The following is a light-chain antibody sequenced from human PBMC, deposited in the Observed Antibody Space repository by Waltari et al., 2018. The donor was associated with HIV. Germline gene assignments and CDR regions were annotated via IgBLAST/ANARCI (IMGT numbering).Light chain of an antibody. CDR2: GGA. CDR3: QQTYSLPLT. V-gene: IGKV1-39*01. J-gene: IGKJ3*01. Sequence: DIEMTQSPSPLSASLGDRVSITCRASQSILNYLNWYQQKPGRAPQVLISGGASRQGGVPSRFSASVSGTDFTLTISGLQPEDFATYYCQQTYSLPLTFGPGTKLDFK. CDR1: QSILNY.